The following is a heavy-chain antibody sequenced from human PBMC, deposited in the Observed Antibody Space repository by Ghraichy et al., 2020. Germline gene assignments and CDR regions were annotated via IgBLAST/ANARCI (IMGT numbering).Heavy chain of an antibody. D-gene: IGHD3-10*01. V-gene: IGHV3-30*04. CDR3: AREGGPYYYGSGSPHFDY. J-gene: IGHJ4*02. CDR2: ISYDGSNK. CDR1: GFTFSSYA. Sequence: GESLNISCAASGFTFSSYAMHWVRQAPGKGLEWVAVISYDGSNKYYADSVKGRFTISRDNSKNTLYLQMNSLRAEDTAVYYCAREGGPYYYGSGSPHFDYWGQGTLVTVSS.